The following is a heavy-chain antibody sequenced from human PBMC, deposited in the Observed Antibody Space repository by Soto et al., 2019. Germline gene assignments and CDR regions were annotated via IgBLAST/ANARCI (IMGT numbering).Heavy chain of an antibody. V-gene: IGHV3-30*18. CDR2: ISHDGSKR. CDR3: AKNRYLGWFIPPLDY. J-gene: IGHJ4*02. Sequence: QELLVESGGGVVQPGRSLRLSCAASRFSLSMYAIHWVRQAPGKGLEWVAVISHDGSKRFYADSVGGRFTISRDNSKNTVFLEMNSLRVEDTATYYCAKNRYLGWFIPPLDYWGQGTPVTVSS. D-gene: IGHD3-3*01. CDR1: RFSLSMYA.